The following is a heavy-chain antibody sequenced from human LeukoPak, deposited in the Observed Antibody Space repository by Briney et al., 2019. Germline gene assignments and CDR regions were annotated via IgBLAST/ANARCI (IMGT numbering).Heavy chain of an antibody. CDR1: GSTFTSHG. V-gene: IGHV1-18*01. CDR3: ASLMVSYNYYGLDV. CDR2: ITGYNNNK. D-gene: IGHD3-10*01. Sequence: ASVKVSCKASGSTFTSHGISWVRQAPGQGLEWMGWITGYNNNKQYPQKFQGRVTMTTDTSTSTAYMELTSLRSDDTAVYYCASLMVSYNYYGLDVWGQGTTVTVSS. J-gene: IGHJ6*02.